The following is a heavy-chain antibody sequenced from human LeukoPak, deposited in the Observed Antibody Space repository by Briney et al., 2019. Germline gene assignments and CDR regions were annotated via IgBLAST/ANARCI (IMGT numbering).Heavy chain of an antibody. CDR2: MNPNSGNT. Sequence: ASVKVSCKASGYTFTSYDINWVRQATGQGLEWMGWMNPNSGNTGYAQKFQGRVTMTRNTSISTAYMELSSLRSEDTAVYYCARGLHGGQWLGPLDWFDPWGQGTLVTVSS. CDR3: ARGLHGGQWLGPLDWFDP. D-gene: IGHD6-19*01. V-gene: IGHV1-8*01. J-gene: IGHJ5*02. CDR1: GYTFTSYD.